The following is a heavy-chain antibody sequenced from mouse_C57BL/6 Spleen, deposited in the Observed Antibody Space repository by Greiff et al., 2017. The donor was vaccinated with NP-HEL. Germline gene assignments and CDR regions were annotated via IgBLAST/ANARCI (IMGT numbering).Heavy chain of an antibody. J-gene: IGHJ3*01. CDR2: INPYNGGT. V-gene: IGHV1-19*01. Sequence: EVQLQQSGPVLVKPGASVKMSCKASGYTFTDYYMNWVKQSHGKSLEWIGVINPYNGGTSYNQKFKGKATLTVDKSSSTAYMELNSLTSEDSAVYYCARVGVYDGDWFAYWGQGTLVTVSA. CDR1: GYTFTDYY. D-gene: IGHD2-12*01. CDR3: ARVGVYDGDWFAY.